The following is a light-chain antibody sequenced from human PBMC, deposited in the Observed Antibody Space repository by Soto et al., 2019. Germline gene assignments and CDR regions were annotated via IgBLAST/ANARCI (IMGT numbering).Light chain of an antibody. CDR3: QQYNDWPPIT. CDR2: GAS. Sequence: EIVMTQSPATLSVSLGERVTLSCRASQSVGSNLAWYQQTPGRAPRLLIYGASTRAPDTPARFSGGGFGTDSALTISSLQFDDFAIYYCQQYNDWPPITFGGGTKVEIK. J-gene: IGKJ4*01. V-gene: IGKV3-15*01. CDR1: QSVGSN.